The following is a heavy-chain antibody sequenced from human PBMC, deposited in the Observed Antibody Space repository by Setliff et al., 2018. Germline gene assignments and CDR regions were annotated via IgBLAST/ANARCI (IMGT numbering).Heavy chain of an antibody. J-gene: IGHJ4*02. CDR3: ACPDILTGLSDY. CDR2: ISSSGSTI. Sequence: PGGSLRLSCAASGFTFSTYWMSWARQAPGKGLEWVSYISSSGSTIFYADSVKGRFTISRDNAKKSLYLQMNSLRAEDTAVYYCACPDILTGLSDYWGQGTLVTVSS. D-gene: IGHD3-9*01. V-gene: IGHV3-48*04. CDR1: GFTFSTYW.